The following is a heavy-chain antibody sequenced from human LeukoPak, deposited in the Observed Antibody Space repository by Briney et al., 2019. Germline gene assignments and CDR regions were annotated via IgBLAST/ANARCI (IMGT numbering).Heavy chain of an antibody. J-gene: IGHJ3*02. D-gene: IGHD6-13*01. CDR2: INPNSGGT. Sequence: ASVKVSCEASGYTFTGYYMHWVRQAPGQGLEWMGWINPNSGGTNYAQKFQGRVTMTRDTSISTAYMELSRLRSDDTAVYYCARDSESLSSNAFDIWGQGTMVTVSS. CDR3: ARDSESLSSNAFDI. CDR1: GYTFTGYY. V-gene: IGHV1-2*02.